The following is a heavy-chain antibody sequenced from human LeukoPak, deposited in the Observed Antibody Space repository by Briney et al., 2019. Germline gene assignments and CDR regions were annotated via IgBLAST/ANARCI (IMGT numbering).Heavy chain of an antibody. CDR1: GFTVSSNY. Sequence: GGSLRLSCAASGFTVSSNYMSWVRQAPGKGLECVSVISGDGGSTFYADSVKGRFTISRDNAKNSLYLQMNSLRAEDTAVYYCARDPELLWFGELPTPPYMDVWGKGTTVTVSS. J-gene: IGHJ6*03. V-gene: IGHV3-53*01. CDR3: ARDPELLWFGELPTPPYMDV. D-gene: IGHD3-10*01. CDR2: ISGDGGST.